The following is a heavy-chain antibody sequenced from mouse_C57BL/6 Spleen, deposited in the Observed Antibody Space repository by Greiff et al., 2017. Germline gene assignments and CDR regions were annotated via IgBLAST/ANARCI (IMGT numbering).Heavy chain of an antibody. J-gene: IGHJ3*01. Sequence: VQLQQSGAELVRPGASVTLSCKASGYTFTDYEMHWVKQTPVHGLEWIGAIDPETGGTAYNQKFKGKAILTADKSSSTAYMELRSLTSEDSAVYYCTRNKAIYYGNYVGFAYWGQGTLVTVSA. CDR2: IDPETGGT. CDR3: TRNKAIYYGNYVGFAY. CDR1: GYTFTDYE. D-gene: IGHD2-1*01. V-gene: IGHV1-15*01.